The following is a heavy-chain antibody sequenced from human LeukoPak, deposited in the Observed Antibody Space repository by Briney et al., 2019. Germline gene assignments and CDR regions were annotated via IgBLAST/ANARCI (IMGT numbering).Heavy chain of an antibody. CDR1: GGSISSYY. CDR3: ARDATYYYDSSGYGAFDI. CDR2: IYTSGST. D-gene: IGHD3-22*01. J-gene: IGHJ3*02. Sequence: PSETLSLTCTVSGGSISSYYWSWIRQPAGKGLEWIGRIYTSGSTNYNPSLKSRVTMSVDTSKNQFSLKLSSVTAADTAVYYCARDATYYYDSSGYGAFDIWGQGTMVTVSS. V-gene: IGHV4-4*07.